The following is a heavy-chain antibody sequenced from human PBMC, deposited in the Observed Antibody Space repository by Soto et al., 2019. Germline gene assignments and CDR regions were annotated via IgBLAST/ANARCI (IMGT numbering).Heavy chain of an antibody. CDR1: GASISSGDYF. J-gene: IGHJ4*02. Sequence: SETLSLTCTVSGASISSGDYFWSWIRQSPGKGLQWIGYIYDSGSSYYNPSLKSRVTMSVDTSKNQFSLKLSSVTAADTAVYCCAREKGYISGPKNFDYWGQGTLVTVSS. D-gene: IGHD5-12*01. V-gene: IGHV4-30-4*01. CDR2: IYDSGSS. CDR3: AREKGYISGPKNFDY.